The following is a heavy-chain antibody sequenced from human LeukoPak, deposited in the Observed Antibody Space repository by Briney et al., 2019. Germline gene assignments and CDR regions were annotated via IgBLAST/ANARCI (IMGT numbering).Heavy chain of an antibody. CDR2: ITWNGGFS. D-gene: IGHD3-10*01. Sequence: GGSLRLSCAPSRFTLETDGMTRVPRAPGKGLEWVSGITWNGGFSSYADSVQCRFAIPRDNANNSLSLQMNSLRGAHTALYYCARRFYGSGGYYPYYFDYWGEGTLDPVS. CDR1: RFTLETDG. CDR3: ARRFYGSGGYYPYYFDY. V-gene: IGHV3-20*04. J-gene: IGHJ4*02.